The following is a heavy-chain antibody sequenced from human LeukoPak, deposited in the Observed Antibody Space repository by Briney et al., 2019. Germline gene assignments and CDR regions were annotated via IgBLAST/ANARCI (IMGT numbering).Heavy chain of an antibody. CDR2: IKGVGADETT. J-gene: IGHJ5*02. CDR3: TTHVEFDP. V-gene: IGHV3-15*01. D-gene: IGHD2-15*01. Sequence: GGSLRLSGATSGFTFTDYSMSWIGQAPGKGLEWVGQIKGVGADETTDYAAPVKGRFTISRDHSKNTLYLQMNSLKTEDTAVYYCTTHVEFDPWGQGTLVTVSS. CDR1: GFTFTDYS.